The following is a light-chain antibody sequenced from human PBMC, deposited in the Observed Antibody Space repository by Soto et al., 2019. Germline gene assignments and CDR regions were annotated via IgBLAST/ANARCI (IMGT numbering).Light chain of an antibody. J-gene: IGKJ2*01. CDR2: AAS. CDR1: QSSSNY. V-gene: IGKV1-39*01. CDR3: QQSCRTPYT. Sequence: DIQMTQSPSSLSASVGDRVTITCRASQSSSNYLNWYQQKPGKAPKLLIYAASSLQSGVPSRFSGSGSGTDFTLTISSLQPEDFATYYCQQSCRTPYTFGQGTKLEIK.